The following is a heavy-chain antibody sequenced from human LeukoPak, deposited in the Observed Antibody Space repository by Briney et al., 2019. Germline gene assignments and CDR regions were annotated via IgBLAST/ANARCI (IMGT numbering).Heavy chain of an antibody. CDR3: ARGFGYYDSSGYYYYYYYMDV. J-gene: IGHJ6*03. D-gene: IGHD3-22*01. CDR1: GGSFSGYY. CDR2: INHSGST. Sequence: SETLSLTCAVYGGSFSGYYWSWIGRPPGKRLEWIGEINHSGSTNYNPSLKSRVTISVDTSKNQFSLKLSSVTAADTAVYYCARGFGYYDSSGYYYYYYYMDVWGKGTTVTVSS. V-gene: IGHV4-34*01.